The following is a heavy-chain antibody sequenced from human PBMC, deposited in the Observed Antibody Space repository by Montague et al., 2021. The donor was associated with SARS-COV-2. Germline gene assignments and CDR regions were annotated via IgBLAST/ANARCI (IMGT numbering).Heavy chain of an antibody. Sequence: SLRLSCAASGFSFSDYSMNWVRQAPGKGLECISYISSTGSARYFADSVKGRFTISRDNAKGSLYLQMNGLRADDTAVYFCARRRLDYYGIDVWGQGTTVTVSS. CDR2: ISSTGSAR. CDR1: GFSFSDYS. CDR3: ARRRLDYYGIDV. J-gene: IGHJ6*02. D-gene: IGHD1-1*01. V-gene: IGHV3-48*04.